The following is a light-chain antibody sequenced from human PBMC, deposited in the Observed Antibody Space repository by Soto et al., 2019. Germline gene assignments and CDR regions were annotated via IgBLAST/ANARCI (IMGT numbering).Light chain of an antibody. V-gene: IGKV1-12*01. CDR1: QGITTW. CDR2: AAS. CDR3: QQSYIIPPT. Sequence: DIQMTQSPSSVSASAGDSVNITCRASQGITTWLAWYQQKPGKAPKLLIYAASSLQSGVPSRFSGSGSGTDFTLTISNLQPEDFATYYCQQSYIIPPTFGGGTKVEIK. J-gene: IGKJ4*01.